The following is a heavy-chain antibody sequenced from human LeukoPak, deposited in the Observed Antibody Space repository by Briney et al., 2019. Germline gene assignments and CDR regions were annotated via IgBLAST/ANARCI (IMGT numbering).Heavy chain of an antibody. CDR2: INTNTGNP. CDR3: ARAFQSLGGLSLPDF. Sequence: GASVKVSCKASGYTFTGYYMHWVRQAPGQGLEWMGWINTNTGNPTYAQGFTGRFVFSLDTSVSTAYLQIRGLKAEDTAVYYCARAFQSLGGLSLPDFWGQGTLVTVSS. D-gene: IGHD3-16*02. V-gene: IGHV7-4-1*02. CDR1: GYTFTGYY. J-gene: IGHJ4*02.